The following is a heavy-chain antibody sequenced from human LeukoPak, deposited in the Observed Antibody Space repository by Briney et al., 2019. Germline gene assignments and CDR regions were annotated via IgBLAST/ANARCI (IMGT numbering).Heavy chain of an antibody. V-gene: IGHV1-2*02. Sequence: GASVKVSCKASGYSFTGYYMHWVRQAPGQGRDWMGWINPNSGGTNYAQKFQGRATMTRDTSISTDYMELSRLRSDDTGVYYCARDLVQSSGSNWFDPWGQGTLVTVSS. D-gene: IGHD3-22*01. CDR3: ARDLVQSSGSNWFDP. CDR1: GYSFTGYY. CDR2: INPNSGGT. J-gene: IGHJ5*02.